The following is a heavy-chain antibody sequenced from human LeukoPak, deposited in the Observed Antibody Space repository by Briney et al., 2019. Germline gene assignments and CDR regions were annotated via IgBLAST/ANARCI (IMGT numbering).Heavy chain of an antibody. J-gene: IGHJ2*01. Sequence: PSETLSLTCSVSGGSMFSYYWNWIRQPPGKGLEWIGYIYSNGITKYSPSLRSRGTISFATSRNQFSLRLTSVTAADTAIYYCARRAYYDSSGYHPTSGYLDLWGRGTLVTVSS. CDR3: ARRAYYDSSGYHPTSGYLDL. CDR2: IYSNGIT. D-gene: IGHD3-22*01. CDR1: GGSMFSYY. V-gene: IGHV4-4*08.